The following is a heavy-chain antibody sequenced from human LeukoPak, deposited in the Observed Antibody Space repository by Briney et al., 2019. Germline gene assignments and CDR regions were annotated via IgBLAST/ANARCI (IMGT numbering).Heavy chain of an antibody. CDR3: ARELSRTAASFDY. V-gene: IGHV3-30*19. Sequence: GGSLRLSCAASGFTFSSYGMHWVRQAPGKGLEWVAVISYDGSNKYYADSVKGRFTISRDNSKNTLYLQMNSLRAENTAVYYCARELSRTAASFDYWGQGTLVTVSS. CDR1: GFTFSSYG. J-gene: IGHJ4*02. D-gene: IGHD6-13*01. CDR2: ISYDGSNK.